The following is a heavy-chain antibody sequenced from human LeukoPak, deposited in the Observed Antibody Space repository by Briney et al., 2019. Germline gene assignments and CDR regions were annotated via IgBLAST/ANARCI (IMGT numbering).Heavy chain of an antibody. CDR2: ISGSAGST. CDR3: AKGALEWTYYFDF. CDR1: GLTFSSYA. J-gene: IGHJ4*02. Sequence: GGSLTLSCAASGLTFSSYAMNWVRQAPGKGLECISAISGSAGSTYYADSVKGRFTISRDNSKNTLSLQMSSLRAEDTAVYYCAKGALEWTYYFDFWGQGTLVTVS. D-gene: IGHD3-3*01. V-gene: IGHV3-23*01.